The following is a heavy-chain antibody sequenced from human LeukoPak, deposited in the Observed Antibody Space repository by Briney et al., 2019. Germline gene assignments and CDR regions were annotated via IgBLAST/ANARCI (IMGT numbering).Heavy chain of an antibody. Sequence: GGSLRLSCAASGFTFSSYSMNWVRQAPGKGLEWVSSISSSSSYIYYADSVKGRFTISRDNAKSSLYLQMNSLRAEDTAVYYCGVYGDHDAFDIWGQGTMVTVSS. V-gene: IGHV3-21*01. D-gene: IGHD4-17*01. J-gene: IGHJ3*02. CDR1: GFTFSSYS. CDR3: GVYGDHDAFDI. CDR2: ISSSSSYI.